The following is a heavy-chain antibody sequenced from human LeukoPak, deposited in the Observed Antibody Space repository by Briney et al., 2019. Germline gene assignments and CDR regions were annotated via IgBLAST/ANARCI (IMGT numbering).Heavy chain of an antibody. CDR1: GFTFDDDA. V-gene: IGHV3-9*01. CDR3: AKDSPLRDGYNPLWLDP. J-gene: IGHJ5*02. D-gene: IGHD5-24*01. CDR2: ISWNSGSI. Sequence: PGRSLRLSCAASGFTFDDDAMHWVRQAPGKGLEWVSGISWNSGSIGYADSVKGRFTITRDNAKNSLYLQMNSLSAEDTALYYCAKDSPLRDGYNPLWLDPWGQGTLVTVSS.